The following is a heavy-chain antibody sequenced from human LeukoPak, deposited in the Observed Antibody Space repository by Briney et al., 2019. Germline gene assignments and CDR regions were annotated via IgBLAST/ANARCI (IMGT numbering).Heavy chain of an antibody. CDR1: GFTFSSYA. CDR2: ISGSGGST. Sequence: AGSLRLSCAASGFTFSSYAMSWVRQAPGKGLEWVSAISGSGGSTYYADSVKGRFTISRDNSKNTLYLQMNSLRAEDMAVYYCASTGGGVLRYFDWLLFPFDYWGQGTLVTVSS. V-gene: IGHV3-23*01. J-gene: IGHJ4*02. D-gene: IGHD3-9*01. CDR3: ASTGGGVLRYFDWLLFPFDY.